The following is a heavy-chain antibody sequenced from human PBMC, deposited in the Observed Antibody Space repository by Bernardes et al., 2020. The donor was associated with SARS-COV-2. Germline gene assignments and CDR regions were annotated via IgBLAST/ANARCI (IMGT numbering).Heavy chain of an antibody. CDR3: ARDGVLLWFGELSGGMDV. J-gene: IGHJ6*02. D-gene: IGHD3-10*01. CDR2: ISSSGSTI. CDR1: GFTFSSYE. Sequence: GGSLRLSCAASGFTFSSYEMNWVRQAPGKGLEWVSYISSSGSTIYYADSVKGRFTISRDNAKNSLYLQMNSLRAEDTAVYYCARDGVLLWFGELSGGMDVWGQGTTVTVSS. V-gene: IGHV3-48*03.